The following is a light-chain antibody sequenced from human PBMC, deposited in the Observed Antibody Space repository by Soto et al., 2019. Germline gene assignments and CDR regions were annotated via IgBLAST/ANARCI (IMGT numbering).Light chain of an antibody. CDR1: QSVSSN. V-gene: IGKV3-15*01. CDR3: QQYNNWPRT. CDR2: GAS. J-gene: IGKJ1*01. Sequence: IVLTQSPGTLSLSPGERATLSCMASQSVSSNVAWYQQKPGQAPRLLIYGASTRATGIPARFSGSGSGTEFTLTISSLQSEDFAVYYCQQYNNWPRTFGQGTKVDNK.